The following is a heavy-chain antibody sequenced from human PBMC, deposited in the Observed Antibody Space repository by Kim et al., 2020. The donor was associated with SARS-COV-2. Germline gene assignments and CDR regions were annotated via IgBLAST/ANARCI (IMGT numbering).Heavy chain of an antibody. CDR1: GGSISSGSYY. D-gene: IGHD3-22*01. V-gene: IGHV4-61*02. CDR2: IYTSGST. Sequence: SETLSLTCTVSGGSISSGSYYWSWIRQPAGKGLEWIGRIYTSGSTNYNPSLKSRVTISVDTSKNQFSLKLSSVTAADTAVYYCAREGKEYYDSSGYYRTYYYYGMDVWGPGTTVTVSS. CDR3: AREGKEYYDSSGYYRTYYYYGMDV. J-gene: IGHJ6*02.